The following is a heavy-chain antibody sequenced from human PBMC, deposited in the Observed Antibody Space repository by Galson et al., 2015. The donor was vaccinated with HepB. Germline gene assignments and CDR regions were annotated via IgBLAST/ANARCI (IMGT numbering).Heavy chain of an antibody. J-gene: IGHJ4*02. Sequence: SVKVSCKASGYTFTSYYMHWVRQAPGQGLERMGVIKPGDSSTGYAQKFRGRVALTRDTSTSTVYMELSSLRSEDTAVYYCARRASSMAKTFDYWGQGTLLTVSS. V-gene: IGHV1-46*01. D-gene: IGHD5-24*01. CDR1: GYTFTSYY. CDR2: IKPGDSST. CDR3: ARRASSMAKTFDY.